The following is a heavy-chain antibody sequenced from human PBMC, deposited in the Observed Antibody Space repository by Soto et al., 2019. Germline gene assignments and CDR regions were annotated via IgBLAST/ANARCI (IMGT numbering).Heavy chain of an antibody. CDR3: ATGRYNWNYSYFYYGMDV. V-gene: IGHV5-51*01. Sequence: GESLKISCKGSGYIFTSYWIGWVRQMPGKGLEWMGIIYPGDSDTSYSPSVQGQVTISADKAISTAYLQWSSLKALDTAMYYCATGRYNWNYSYFYYGMDVWGQGTTVTVSS. CDR2: IYPGDSDT. CDR1: GYIFTSYW. J-gene: IGHJ6*02. D-gene: IGHD1-7*01.